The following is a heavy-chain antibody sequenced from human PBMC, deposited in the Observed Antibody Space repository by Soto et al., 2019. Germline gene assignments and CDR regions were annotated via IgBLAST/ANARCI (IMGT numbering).Heavy chain of an antibody. Sequence: QVQLVQSGAEVKKPGASVKVSCKASGYTFTSYAMHWVRQAPGQRLEWMGWINAGNGNTKYSQKFQGRVTITRDTSASTAYMELSSLRSEDTAVYYCARYAVVLPAAMGWGYYYYGMDVGGQGTTVTVSS. V-gene: IGHV1-3*01. CDR1: GYTFTSYA. J-gene: IGHJ6*02. CDR3: ARYAVVLPAAMGWGYYYYGMDV. CDR2: INAGNGNT. D-gene: IGHD2-2*01.